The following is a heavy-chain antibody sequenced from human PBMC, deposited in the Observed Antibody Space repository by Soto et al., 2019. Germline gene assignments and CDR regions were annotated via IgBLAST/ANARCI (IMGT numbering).Heavy chain of an antibody. D-gene: IGHD3-10*01. CDR2: ISGSTTYI. J-gene: IGHJ5*02. Sequence: PGGSLRLSCAASGFAFRSYTMNWVRQAPGKGLEWVSSISGSTTYIYYADSVKGRFTISRDNANNSLFLQMNSLKDEDTAVYFCARGFGHGAWYDPWGQGTQVTVSS. V-gene: IGHV3-21*01. CDR3: ARGFGHGAWYDP. CDR1: GFAFRSYT.